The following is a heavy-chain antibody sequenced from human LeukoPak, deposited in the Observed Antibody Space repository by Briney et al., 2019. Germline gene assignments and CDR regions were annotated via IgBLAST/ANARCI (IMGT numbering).Heavy chain of an antibody. D-gene: IGHD3-9*01. Sequence: GGSLRLSCAASGFTFDDYAMHWLRQAPGKGLEWVSLISGDGGSTYYPDSVKGRFTISRDNSKNSLHLQMNSLRTEDTALYYCAKDLGGGYFDWLLVYWGQGTLVTVSS. V-gene: IGHV3-43*02. J-gene: IGHJ4*02. CDR1: GFTFDDYA. CDR3: AKDLGGGYFDWLLVY. CDR2: ISGDGGST.